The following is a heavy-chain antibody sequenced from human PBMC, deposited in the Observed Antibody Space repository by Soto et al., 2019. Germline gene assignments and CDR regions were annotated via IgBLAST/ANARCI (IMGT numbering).Heavy chain of an antibody. V-gene: IGHV1-18*01. CDR2: ISAYNGNT. CDR1: GYTFTSYG. CDR3: ARGDRIAVAGTRGNYYCGMDV. D-gene: IGHD6-19*01. Sequence: QVQLVQSGAEVKKPGASVKVSCKASGYTFTSYGISWVRQAPGQGLEWMGWISAYNGNTNYAQKLQGRVTMTTDTSTSTAYMELRSLRSDDTAVYYCARGDRIAVAGTRGNYYCGMDVWGQGTTVTVSS. J-gene: IGHJ6*02.